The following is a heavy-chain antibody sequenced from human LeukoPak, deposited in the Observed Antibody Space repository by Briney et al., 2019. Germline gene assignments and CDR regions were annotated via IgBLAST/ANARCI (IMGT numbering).Heavy chain of an antibody. V-gene: IGHV3-48*01. Sequence: PGGSLRLSRTASGFIFSNYGMNWVRQAPGKGLEWVAYIGSNRKSIDYADSVKGRFTISRDNAQNSLFLQMNSLRAEDTAVYYCARGGAARPYYWGKGTMVTVSS. J-gene: IGHJ4*02. CDR2: IGSNRKSI. CDR1: GFIFSNYG. CDR3: ARGGAARPYY. D-gene: IGHD6-6*01.